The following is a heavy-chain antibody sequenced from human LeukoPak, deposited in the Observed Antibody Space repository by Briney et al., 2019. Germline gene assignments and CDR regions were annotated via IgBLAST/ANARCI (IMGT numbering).Heavy chain of an antibody. Sequence: PGGSLRLSCAASGFTFSSYSMNWVRQTPGKGLEWVSSINSGSSYTYYADSVKGRFTISRDNAKNSLYLQMSSLRAEDTAVYYCASHYGPWGQGTLVTVSS. CDR1: GFTFSSYS. V-gene: IGHV3-21*01. CDR3: ASHYGP. CDR2: INSGSSYT. D-gene: IGHD3-16*01. J-gene: IGHJ5*02.